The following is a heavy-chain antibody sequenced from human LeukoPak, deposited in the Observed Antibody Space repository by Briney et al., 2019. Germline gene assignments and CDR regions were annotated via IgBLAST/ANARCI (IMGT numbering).Heavy chain of an antibody. CDR1: GFTVSSNY. Sequence: PGGSLRLSCAASGFTVSSNYMSWVRQAPGKGLEWVSVIYSGGSTYYADSVRGRFTISRDNSKNTLFLQMDGLRTEDTAVYYCAKDPSATVTPNHFDYWGQGTLVTVSS. V-gene: IGHV3-53*05. CDR3: AKDPSATVTPNHFDY. CDR2: IYSGGST. J-gene: IGHJ4*02. D-gene: IGHD4-11*01.